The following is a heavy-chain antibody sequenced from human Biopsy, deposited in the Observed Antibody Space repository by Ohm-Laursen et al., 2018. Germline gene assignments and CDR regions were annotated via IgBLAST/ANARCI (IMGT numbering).Heavy chain of an antibody. V-gene: IGHV1-8*01. CDR2: LNPVSGNS. CDR1: GYTFTSYD. CDR3: GRAVRNQLLTDP. J-gene: IGHJ5*02. D-gene: IGHD1-7*01. Sequence: ASVTVSCKASGYTFTSYDITWVRQASGHGPEWKRWLNPVSGNSNFGQKFRGRVTVTSDTSISTAYMELSGLTSDDTATYYCGRAVRNQLLTDPWGQGTLVTVTS.